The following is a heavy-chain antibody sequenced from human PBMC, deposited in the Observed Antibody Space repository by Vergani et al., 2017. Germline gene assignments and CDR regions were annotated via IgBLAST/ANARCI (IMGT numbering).Heavy chain of an antibody. CDR3: ARVGRIAARPNYYMDV. J-gene: IGHJ6*03. V-gene: IGHV3-21*01. Sequence: EVQLVESGGGLVKPGGSLRLSCAASGFTFSSYSMNWVRQAPGKGLEWVSSISSSSSYIYYADSVKGRFTISRDNAKNSLYLQMNSLRAEDTAVYYCARVGRIAARPNYYMDVWGKGTTVTVSS. CDR1: GFTFSSYS. D-gene: IGHD6-6*01. CDR2: ISSSSSYI.